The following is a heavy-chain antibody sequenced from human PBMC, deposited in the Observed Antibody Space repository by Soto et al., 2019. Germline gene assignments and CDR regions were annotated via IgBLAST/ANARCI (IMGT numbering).Heavy chain of an antibody. D-gene: IGHD1-1*01. CDR3: ATMEGPTAYYYDMDV. Sequence: EVQLLESGGGLVQPGGSLRLACRASGFTFSNYGMSWVRQAPGKGLEWVSGISGSGGSTYYADSVKGRFTISRDNSQNTLNLQMNSLTVEDTAVYYCATMEGPTAYYYDMDVWGQGTTVTVSS. J-gene: IGHJ6*02. CDR2: ISGSGGST. V-gene: IGHV3-23*01. CDR1: GFTFSNYG.